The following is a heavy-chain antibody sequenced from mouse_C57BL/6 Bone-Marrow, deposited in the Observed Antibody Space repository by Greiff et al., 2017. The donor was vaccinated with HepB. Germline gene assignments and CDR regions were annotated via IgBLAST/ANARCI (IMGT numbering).Heavy chain of an antibody. CDR3: TRRGYDYGAWFAY. D-gene: IGHD2-4*01. J-gene: IGHJ3*01. V-gene: IGHV1-85*01. CDR1: GYTFTSYD. Sequence: VKLVESGPELVKPGASVKLSCKASGYTFTSYDINWVKQRPGQGLEWIGWIYPRDGSTKYNEKFKGKATLTVDTSSSTAYMELHSLTSEDSVVYFCTRRGYDYGAWFAYWGQGTLVTVSA. CDR2: IYPRDGST.